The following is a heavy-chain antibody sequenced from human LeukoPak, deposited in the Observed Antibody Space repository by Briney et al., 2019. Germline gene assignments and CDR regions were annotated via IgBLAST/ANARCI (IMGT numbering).Heavy chain of an antibody. Sequence: GATVKVSCKASGYSFISYGISWVRQAPGQGLEWMGWISAYSGNTKKSQKFQGRVTLTTDISTTTAYMELRSLRSDDTAVYYCARDLDYCSGDNCYPGPNGLDVWGQGTTVSVSS. D-gene: IGHD2-15*01. J-gene: IGHJ6*02. CDR2: ISAYSGNT. CDR3: ARDLDYCSGDNCYPGPNGLDV. CDR1: GYSFISYG. V-gene: IGHV1-18*01.